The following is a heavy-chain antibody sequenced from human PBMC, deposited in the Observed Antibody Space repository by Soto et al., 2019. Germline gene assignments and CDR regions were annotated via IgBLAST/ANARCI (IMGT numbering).Heavy chain of an antibody. Sequence: GGSLRLSCAASGFTFSSYAMSWVRQAPGKGLEWVSAISGSGGSTYYADSVKGRFTISRDNSKNTLYLQMNSLRAEDTAVYYCAKAAKKNYYYYYGMDVWGQGTTVTVSS. CDR2: ISGSGGST. V-gene: IGHV3-23*01. J-gene: IGHJ6*02. CDR3: AKAAKKNYYYYYGMDV. D-gene: IGHD5-18*01. CDR1: GFTFSSYA.